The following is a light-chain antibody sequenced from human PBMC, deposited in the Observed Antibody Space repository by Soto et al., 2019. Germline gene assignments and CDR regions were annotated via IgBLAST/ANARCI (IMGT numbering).Light chain of an antibody. V-gene: IGKV3D-15*01. Sequence: IVMTQSPATLPVSPGERVTLSCRASQSVSSNLAWYQQKPGQAPRLLIYGASTRATGIPARFSGSGPGTEFTLTISSLQSEDFAVYYCQHYYNWPLTFGGGTKVDIK. J-gene: IGKJ4*01. CDR3: QHYYNWPLT. CDR1: QSVSSN. CDR2: GAS.